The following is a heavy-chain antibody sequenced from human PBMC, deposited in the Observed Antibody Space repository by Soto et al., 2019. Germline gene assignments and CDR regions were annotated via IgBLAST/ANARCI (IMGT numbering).Heavy chain of an antibody. Sequence: EVQLVESGGGLVQPGGSLRLSCAASGFSFSDYYINWVRQAPGKGLEWVGRTRNKASSYTTDYAAFVTGRFTISRDDSKNLIYLQMNSLKTEDTAVYYCAREGSSSGPDYEYGGQGTLVTVSS. CDR1: GFSFSDYY. CDR3: AREGSSSGPDYEY. CDR2: TRNKASSYTT. V-gene: IGHV3-72*01. J-gene: IGHJ4*02. D-gene: IGHD3-22*01.